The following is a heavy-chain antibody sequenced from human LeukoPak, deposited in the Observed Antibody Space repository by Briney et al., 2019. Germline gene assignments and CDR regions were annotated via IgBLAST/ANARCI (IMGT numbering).Heavy chain of an antibody. V-gene: IGHV3-21*01. CDR2: ISSSGSYI. D-gene: IGHD2-8*01. CDR1: GFSFSNYA. J-gene: IGHJ4*02. CDR3: AARYCTNGVCHFDH. Sequence: GGSLRLSCASSGFSFSNYAMGWVRQAPGKGLEWVSSISSSGSYIHYADSVKGRFTISRDNAKESLYLQVNSLRAEDTAVYYCAARYCTNGVCHFDHWGQGNLVTVSS.